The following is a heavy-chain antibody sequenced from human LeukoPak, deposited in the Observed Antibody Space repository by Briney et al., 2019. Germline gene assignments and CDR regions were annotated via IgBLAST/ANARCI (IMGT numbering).Heavy chain of an antibody. CDR2: IYTTGST. CDR1: GGSISSDY. D-gene: IGHD6-13*01. J-gene: IGHJ5*02. Sequence: PSETLSLTCTVSGGSISSDYWSWIRQPAGKGLEWIGRIYTTGSTNYSPSLKSRVTMSVDTSKNQFSLKLSSVSAADTAVYYCARAYSSSWYWNWFDPWGQGTLVTVSS. V-gene: IGHV4-4*07. CDR3: ARAYSSSWYWNWFDP.